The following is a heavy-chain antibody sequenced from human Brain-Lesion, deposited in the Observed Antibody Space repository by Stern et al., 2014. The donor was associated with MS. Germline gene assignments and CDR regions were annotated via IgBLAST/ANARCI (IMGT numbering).Heavy chain of an antibody. J-gene: IGHJ4*02. Sequence: VQLVESGPGLVKPSETLSLTCTVSGGSISSSTYYWAWIRQPPGKGLAWIGNIYYSGFTYYNPSLKRRVTISVDMSKNQFSLKLSSVTAADTAIYYCARHDSVPRPSQLYSARDRGPGYFDYWGQGTLVTVSS. V-gene: IGHV4-39*01. CDR2: IYYSGFT. D-gene: IGHD1-26*01. CDR1: GGSISSSTYY. CDR3: ARHDSVPRPSQLYSARDRGPGYFDY.